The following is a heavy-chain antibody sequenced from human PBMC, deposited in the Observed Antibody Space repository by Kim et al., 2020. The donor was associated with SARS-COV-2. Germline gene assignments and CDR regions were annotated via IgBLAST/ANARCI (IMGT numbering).Heavy chain of an antibody. CDR2: IKQDGSEK. V-gene: IGHV3-7*01. CDR1: GFTFSSYW. CDR3: ARDLRGYSYGYSDY. Sequence: GGSLRLSCAASGFTFSSYWMSWVRQAPGKGLEWVANIKQDGSEKYYVDSVKGRFTISRDNAKNSLYLQMNSLRAEDTAVYYCARDLRGYSYGYSDYWGQGTLVTVSS. J-gene: IGHJ4*02. D-gene: IGHD5-18*01.